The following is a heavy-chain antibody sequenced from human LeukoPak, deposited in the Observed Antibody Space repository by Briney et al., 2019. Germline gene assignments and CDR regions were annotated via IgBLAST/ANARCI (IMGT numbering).Heavy chain of an antibody. CDR2: FNPSGGST. J-gene: IGHJ4*02. D-gene: IGHD6-19*01. V-gene: IGHV1-46*01. CDR1: GYTFTYYY. CDR3: ARGPYSSGWYGLDY. Sequence: ASVKVSCKASGYTFTYYYIYWVRQAPGQGVEWMGLFNPSGGSTRYAQNFQGRVTMTRDTSTSTVSMELSSLRSEDTAMYYCARGPYSSGWYGLDYWGQGTLVTVSS.